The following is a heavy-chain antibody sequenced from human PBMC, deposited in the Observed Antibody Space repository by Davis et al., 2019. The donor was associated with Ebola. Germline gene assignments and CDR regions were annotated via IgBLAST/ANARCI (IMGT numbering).Heavy chain of an antibody. CDR3: ICGDQLTGGLYYYYGMDV. D-gene: IGHD2-21*01. V-gene: IGHV1-18*01. CDR2: ISAYNGNT. J-gene: IGHJ6*02. CDR1: GYTFPSYG. Sequence: ASVKVSCKASGYTFPSYGISWVRQAPGQGLEWMGWISAYNGNTNYAQKFQGRVTITRDTPASTAYMELSSLSSEDTAVYYCICGDQLTGGLYYYYGMDVWGQGTTVTVSS.